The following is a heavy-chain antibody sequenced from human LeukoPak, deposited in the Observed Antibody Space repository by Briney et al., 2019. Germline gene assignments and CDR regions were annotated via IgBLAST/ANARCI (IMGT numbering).Heavy chain of an antibody. CDR2: ISFDGSNK. Sequence: GRSLRLSCAASGFTFSGYGMHWVRQAPGKGLEWVAVISFDGSNKYYADSVKGRFTISRDNSKNTLYLQMNSLRAEDTAVYYCAKGLTPYCGGDCYWDYFDYWGQGTLVTVSS. J-gene: IGHJ4*02. D-gene: IGHD2-21*02. CDR1: GFTFSGYG. V-gene: IGHV3-30*18. CDR3: AKGLTPYCGGDCYWDYFDY.